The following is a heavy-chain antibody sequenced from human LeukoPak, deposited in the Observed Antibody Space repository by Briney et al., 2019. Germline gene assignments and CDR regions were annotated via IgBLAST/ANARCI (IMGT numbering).Heavy chain of an antibody. CDR2: INSNGGRT. Sequence: QPGGSLRLSCAASGLTFSSYAMSWVRQAPGKGLEYVSAINSNGGRTYYADSVKGRFTISRDNSKNTLFLQMSSLRVEDTAVYYCVKDLYYDNSGYYSGAFDYWGQGTLVTVSS. V-gene: IGHV3-64D*06. CDR3: VKDLYYDNSGYYSGAFDY. CDR1: GLTFSSYA. J-gene: IGHJ4*02. D-gene: IGHD3-22*01.